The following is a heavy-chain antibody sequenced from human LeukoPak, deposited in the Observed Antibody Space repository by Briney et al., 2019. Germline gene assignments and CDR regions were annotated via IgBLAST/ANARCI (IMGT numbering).Heavy chain of an antibody. CDR3: ARGGSTSLYYYYGMDV. CDR2: IYHSGST. D-gene: IGHD2-2*01. CDR1: GGSISSSNL. J-gene: IGHJ6*04. Sequence: SETLSLTCAVSGGSISSSNLWSWVRQPPGKGLEWIGEIYHSGSTNYNPSLKSRVTISVDKSKNQFSLKLSSVTAADTAVYYCARGGSTSLYYYYGMDVWGKGTTVTVSS. V-gene: IGHV4-4*02.